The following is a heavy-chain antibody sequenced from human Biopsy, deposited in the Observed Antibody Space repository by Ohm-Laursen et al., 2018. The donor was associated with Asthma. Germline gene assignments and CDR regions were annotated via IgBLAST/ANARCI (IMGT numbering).Heavy chain of an antibody. Sequence: SVKVSCKSLGGTFNTYVIGWVRQAPGQGLEWMGGINSVFGATTYPQKFQDRVTITADDSTSTAYMELSSLRSEDTAVYYCARKAGSCISRTCYSLDFWGQGTLVTVSS. D-gene: IGHD2-2*01. CDR2: INSVFGAT. CDR3: ARKAGSCISRTCYSLDF. CDR1: GGTFNTYV. V-gene: IGHV1-69*13. J-gene: IGHJ4*02.